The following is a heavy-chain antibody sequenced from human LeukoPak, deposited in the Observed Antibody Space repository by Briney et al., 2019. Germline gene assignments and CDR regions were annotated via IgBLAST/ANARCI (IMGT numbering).Heavy chain of an antibody. Sequence: ASVKVSCKVSGYTLTELSMHWVRQAPGKGLEWMGGFDPEDGETIYAQKFQGRVTMTEDTSTDTAYMELSSLRSEDTAVYYCATIVDSSSWYNNWFDPWGQGTLVTVSS. CDR3: ATIVDSSSWYNNWFDP. CDR1: GYTLTELS. J-gene: IGHJ5*02. D-gene: IGHD6-13*01. V-gene: IGHV1-24*01. CDR2: FDPEDGET.